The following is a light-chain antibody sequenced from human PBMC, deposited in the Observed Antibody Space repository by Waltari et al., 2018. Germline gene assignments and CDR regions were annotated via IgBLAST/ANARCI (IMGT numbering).Light chain of an antibody. CDR1: PSLLYSSNKKTY. CDR2: WAS. V-gene: IGKV4-1*01. J-gene: IGKJ4*01. CDR3: QQYYSTPQLT. Sequence: DIVMTQSPDSLAVSLGERATLNCKYSPSLLYSSNKKTYLAWYQQKPGQPPKLLLYWASTRESGVPDRFSGSGSETDFTLTISILQAEDVAVYYCQQYYSTPQLTFGGGTKVEIK.